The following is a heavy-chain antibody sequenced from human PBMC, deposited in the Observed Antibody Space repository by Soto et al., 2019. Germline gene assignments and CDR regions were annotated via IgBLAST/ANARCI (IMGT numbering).Heavy chain of an antibody. D-gene: IGHD2-21*02. CDR1: GFTFSSYA. CDR2: ISVSGDST. V-gene: IGHV3-23*01. Sequence: GGSLRLSCAASGFTFSSYAMSWVRQAPGKGLEWVSGISVSGDSTYYAGSVEGRFTISRDNSKSTLYLQMNSLRAEDTAVYYCAKIFRYGDPEYWGQGALVTVSS. J-gene: IGHJ4*02. CDR3: AKIFRYGDPEY.